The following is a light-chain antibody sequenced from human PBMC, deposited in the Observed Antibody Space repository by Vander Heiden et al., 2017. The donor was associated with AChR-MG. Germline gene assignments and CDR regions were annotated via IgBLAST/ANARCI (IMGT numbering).Light chain of an antibody. CDR2: TNN. CDR1: SSNIGSNY. Sequence: QSVLTQPPSASGTPGQRVPIPCSGSSSNIGSNYVHWYQHLPGTAPKLLIYTNNQRPSGVPDRCSGSKSGTSASLAISGLRSEDEADYYCAAWDDSVSGYVFGAGTTVTVL. J-gene: IGLJ1*01. V-gene: IGLV1-47*01. CDR3: AAWDDSVSGYV.